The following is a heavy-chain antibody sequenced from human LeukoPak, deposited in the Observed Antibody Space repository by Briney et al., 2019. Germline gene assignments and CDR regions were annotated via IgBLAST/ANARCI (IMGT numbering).Heavy chain of an antibody. J-gene: IGHJ4*02. CDR2: IIPIFGTA. CDR3: ARDLRGYSGYVPGVFDY. V-gene: IGHV1-69*13. Sequence: SVKVSCKASGGTFSSYAISWVRQAPGQGLEWMGGIIPIFGTADYAQKFQGRVTITADESTSTAYMELSSLRSEDTAVYYCARDLRGYSGYVPGVFDYWGQGTLVTVSS. CDR1: GGTFSSYA. D-gene: IGHD5-12*01.